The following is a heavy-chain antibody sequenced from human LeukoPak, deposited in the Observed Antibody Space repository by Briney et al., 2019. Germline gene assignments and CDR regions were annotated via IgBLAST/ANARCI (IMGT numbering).Heavy chain of an antibody. CDR1: GGSISSGDYY. D-gene: IGHD3-9*01. CDR2: IYYGGST. J-gene: IGHJ4*02. Sequence: PSETLSLTCTVSGGSISSGDYYWSWIRQPPGKGLEWIGYIYYGGSTYYNPSLKSRVTISVDTSKNQFSLKLSSVTAADTAVYYCADYDILTGSSSYWGQETLVTVSS. CDR3: ADYDILTGSSSY. V-gene: IGHV4-30-4*02.